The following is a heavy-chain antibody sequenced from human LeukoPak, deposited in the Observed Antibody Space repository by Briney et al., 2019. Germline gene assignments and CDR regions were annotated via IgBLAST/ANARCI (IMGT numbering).Heavy chain of an antibody. Sequence: GASVKVSCKASGYTFTGYYMHWVRQAPGQGLEWMGIINPSSGSTSYAQKFQGRVTMTRDTSTSTVYMELSSLRSEDTAVYYCASPSRDGYNYDAFDIWGQGTMVTVSS. D-gene: IGHD5-24*01. CDR1: GYTFTGYY. CDR2: INPSSGST. J-gene: IGHJ3*02. V-gene: IGHV1-46*01. CDR3: ASPSRDGYNYDAFDI.